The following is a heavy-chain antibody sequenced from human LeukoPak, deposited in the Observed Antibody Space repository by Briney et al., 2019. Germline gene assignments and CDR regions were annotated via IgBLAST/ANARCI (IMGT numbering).Heavy chain of an antibody. V-gene: IGHV3-23*01. CDR3: AKKWGVGTTTLDYFDY. CDR2: ISGSGGST. CDR1: GFTFSNYA. Sequence: GGSLRLSCAASGFTFSNYAMSWVRQAPGKGLEWVSGISGSGGSTYYADSVKGRFTISRDNSKNTPYLQMNSLTDEDTAVYYCAKKWGVGTTTLDYFDYWGQGTLVTVSS. J-gene: IGHJ4*02. D-gene: IGHD1-26*01.